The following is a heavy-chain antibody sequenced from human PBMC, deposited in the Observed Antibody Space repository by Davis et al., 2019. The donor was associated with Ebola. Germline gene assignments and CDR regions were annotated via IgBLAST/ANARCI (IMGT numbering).Heavy chain of an antibody. CDR2: IIPILGIA. V-gene: IGHV1-69*04. Sequence: AASVQVSCKASGGTFSSYAISWVRQAPGQGLEWMGRIIPILGIANYAQKFQGRVTITADKSTSTAYMELNSLTSEDTAVYYCARRVGARSGFDYWGQGTLVTVSS. D-gene: IGHD1-26*01. CDR3: ARRVGARSGFDY. CDR1: GGTFSSYA. J-gene: IGHJ4*02.